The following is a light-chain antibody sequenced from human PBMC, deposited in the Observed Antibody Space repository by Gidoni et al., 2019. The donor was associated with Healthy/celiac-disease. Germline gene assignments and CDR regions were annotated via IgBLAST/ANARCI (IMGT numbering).Light chain of an antibody. CDR3: YSTDSSGNHKV. J-gene: IGLJ2*01. CDR1: ALPKKY. CDR2: EDS. Sequence: PSVSVSPGQTARITCSGDALPKKYPYWYQQKSGQAPVLVIYEDSKRPSGIPERFSGSSSGTMATLTISGAQVEDEADYYCYSTDSSGNHKVFGGGTKLTVL. V-gene: IGLV3-10*01.